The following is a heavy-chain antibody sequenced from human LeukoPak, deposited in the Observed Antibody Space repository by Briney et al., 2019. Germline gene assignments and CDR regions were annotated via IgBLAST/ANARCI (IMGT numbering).Heavy chain of an antibody. Sequence: GGSLRLSCAASGFTFSSYAMHWVRQAPGKGLEWVAVISYDGSNKFYADSVKGRFTISRDNSENTLYLQMNSLRAEDTAVYYCAKVHLTYYYDSSGYGFQDYWGQGTLVTVSS. CDR3: AKVHLTYYYDSSGYGFQDY. CDR2: ISYDGSNK. CDR1: GFTFSSYA. J-gene: IGHJ4*02. V-gene: IGHV3-30*18. D-gene: IGHD3-22*01.